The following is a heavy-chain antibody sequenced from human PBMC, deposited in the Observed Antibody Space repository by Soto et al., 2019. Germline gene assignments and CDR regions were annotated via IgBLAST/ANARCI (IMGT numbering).Heavy chain of an antibody. D-gene: IGHD2-2*01. CDR2: IIPISDTT. V-gene: IGHV1-69*01. Sequence: QVQLVQSGAEVKKPGSSVKVSCKASGGTFSSYAISWVRQAPGQGLEWMGGIIPISDTTNYAQKFQGRVTFPADDSTSTAYMEMSSLRSEATAVYYCASAQGSSTSLEIYYYYYYGMDVWGQGTTVTVSS. CDR1: GGTFSSYA. CDR3: ASAQGSSTSLEIYYYYYYGMDV. J-gene: IGHJ6*02.